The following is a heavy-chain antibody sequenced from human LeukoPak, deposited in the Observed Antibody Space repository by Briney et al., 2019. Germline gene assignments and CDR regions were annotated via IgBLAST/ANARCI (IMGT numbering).Heavy chain of an antibody. Sequence: SVKVSCKASGGTFISYAISWVRQAPGQGLEWMGGIIPIFGTANYAQKFQGRVTITADESTSTAYMELSSLRSEDTAVYYCARERGLSTPLTGYFYYYYGMDVWGQGTTVTVSS. CDR1: GGTFISYA. J-gene: IGHJ6*02. D-gene: IGHD3-9*01. CDR3: ARERGLSTPLTGYFYYYYGMDV. V-gene: IGHV1-69*13. CDR2: IIPIFGTA.